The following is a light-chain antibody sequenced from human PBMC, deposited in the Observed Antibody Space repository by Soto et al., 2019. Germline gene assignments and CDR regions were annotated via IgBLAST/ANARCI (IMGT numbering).Light chain of an antibody. Sequence: QSVLTQPPSASGTPGQRVTISCSGSSSNIGDNYVYWYLQLPGTAPKLLIYKNNQRSSGVPDRFSGSKSGTSASLAISRLRSEDEADYYCAAWDDSLSGPAFGGGTKVTVL. CDR1: SSNIGDNY. J-gene: IGLJ2*01. V-gene: IGLV1-47*01. CDR2: KNN. CDR3: AAWDDSLSGPA.